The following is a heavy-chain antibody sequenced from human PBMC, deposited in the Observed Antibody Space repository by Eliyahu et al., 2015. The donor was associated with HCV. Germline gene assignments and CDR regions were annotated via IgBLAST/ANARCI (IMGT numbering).Heavy chain of an antibody. V-gene: IGHV3-48*02. J-gene: IGHJ6*02. CDR3: GGRSGLSYHYGVDV. D-gene: IGHD2-15*01. CDR2: ISGSSDTV. CDR1: GFIFNRYD. Sequence: EVQLVESGGALVQPGGSLRLSCATSGFIFNRYDMSWVRQAPGKGLQWISYISGSSDTVYYADSLKGRFTVSRDDAKKSVYLQIHNLRDEDTAVYYCGGRSGLSYHYGVDVWGRGTTVTVSS.